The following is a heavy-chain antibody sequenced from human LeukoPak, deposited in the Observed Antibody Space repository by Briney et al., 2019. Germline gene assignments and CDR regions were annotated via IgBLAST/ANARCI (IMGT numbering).Heavy chain of an antibody. J-gene: IGHJ3*02. CDR1: GYTFTNYY. CDR2: INPYTGGT. V-gene: IGHV1-2*06. Sequence: ASVKVSCKASGYTFTNYYIHWVRQAPGQGLEWMARINPYTGGTDYAQKFQGRVTMTRDTSVTTGYMELSSLRSDDTAVYYCAITHSHNAFDIWGQGTMATVSS. CDR3: AITHSHNAFDI. D-gene: IGHD2-21*01.